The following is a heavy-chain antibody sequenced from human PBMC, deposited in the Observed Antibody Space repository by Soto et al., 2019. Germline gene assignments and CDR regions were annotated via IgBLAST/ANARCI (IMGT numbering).Heavy chain of an antibody. D-gene: IGHD4-17*01. CDR2: IYHSGST. V-gene: IGHV4-4*02. J-gene: IGHJ6*02. Sequence: SQTLSVTCAVSGGSISSSNWWSWVRQPPGKGLEWIGEIYHSGSTNYNPSLRSRVTISVDKSKNQFSLKLSSVTAADTAVYYCARGTTTVTTLGYYYYYGMDVWGQGTTVT. CDR3: ARGTTTVTTLGYYYYYGMDV. CDR1: GGSISSSNW.